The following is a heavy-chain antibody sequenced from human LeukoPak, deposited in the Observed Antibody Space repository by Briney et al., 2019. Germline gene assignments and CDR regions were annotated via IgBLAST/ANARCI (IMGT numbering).Heavy chain of an antibody. J-gene: IGHJ4*02. Sequence: KPGGSLRLSCAASAFTFRHYSMNWVRQAPGKGLEWVSSISSSGSSINYADSVKGRFTISRDNAKNSLYLQMNSLRAEDTAVYYCARDREERFGYNYPLFDYWGQGTLVTVSS. D-gene: IGHD5-24*01. V-gene: IGHV3-21*01. CDR3: ARDREERFGYNYPLFDY. CDR2: ISSSGSSI. CDR1: AFTFRHYS.